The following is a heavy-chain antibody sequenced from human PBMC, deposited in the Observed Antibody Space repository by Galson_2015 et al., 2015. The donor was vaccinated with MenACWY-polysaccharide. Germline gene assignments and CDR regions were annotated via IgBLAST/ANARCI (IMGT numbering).Heavy chain of an antibody. V-gene: IGHV3-23*01. J-gene: IGHJ4*02. Sequence: SLRLSCAASGFTFRTFPMNWVRQTPGKGLEWVAGISGSGNSAFYADPVRGRFTISRDNSRNTLYLQMNSLRADDTALYYCAKSGGDGVTVFATVPTAPESWGQGTLVTVSS. CDR2: ISGSGNSA. D-gene: IGHD2-21*01. CDR1: GFTFRTFP. CDR3: AKSGGDGVTVFATVPTAPES.